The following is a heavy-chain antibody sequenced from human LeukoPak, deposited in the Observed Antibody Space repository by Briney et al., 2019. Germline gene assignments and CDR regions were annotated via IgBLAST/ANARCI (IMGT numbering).Heavy chain of an antibody. CDR1: GFTVSSNY. D-gene: IGHD6-19*01. CDR3: TSMRKTIAVAGRYYYYGMDV. V-gene: IGHV3-53*01. J-gene: IGHJ6*02. Sequence: PGGSLRLSCAASGFTVSSNYMSWVRQAPGKGLEWVSVIYSGGSTYYADSVKGRFTISRDNSKNTLYLQMNSLRAEDTAVYYCTSMRKTIAVAGRYYYYGMDVWGQGTTVTVSS. CDR2: IYSGGST.